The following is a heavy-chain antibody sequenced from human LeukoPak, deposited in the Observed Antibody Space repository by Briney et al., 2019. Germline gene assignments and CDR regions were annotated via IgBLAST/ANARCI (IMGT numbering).Heavy chain of an antibody. CDR1: GFTFSSYS. CDR2: ISSSSSYI. CDR3: ARDLSGYDFWSGYTYYFDY. J-gene: IGHJ4*02. D-gene: IGHD3-3*01. V-gene: IGHV3-21*01. Sequence: GGSLRLSCAASGFTFSSYSMNWVRQAPGKGLEWVSSISSSSSYIYYADSVKGRFTISRDNAKNSLYLQMNSLRAEDTAVYYCARDLSGYDFWSGYTYYFDYWGQGTLVTVSP.